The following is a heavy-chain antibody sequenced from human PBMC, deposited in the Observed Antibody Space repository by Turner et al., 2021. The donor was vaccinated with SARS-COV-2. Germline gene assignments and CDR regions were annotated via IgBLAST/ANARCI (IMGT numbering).Heavy chain of an antibody. CDR3: ARDHWGNVVVVTANHYYYGMDV. Sequence: QVQLVESGGGVVQPGRSLRLSCAASGFTLSSYAMHWVRQAPGKGLEWVAVISYDGSNKYYADSVKGRFTISRDNSKNTLYLQMNSLRAEDTAVYYCARDHWGNVVVVTANHYYYGMDVWGQGTTVTVSS. V-gene: IGHV3-30-3*01. CDR1: GFTLSSYA. D-gene: IGHD2-21*02. CDR2: ISYDGSNK. J-gene: IGHJ6*02.